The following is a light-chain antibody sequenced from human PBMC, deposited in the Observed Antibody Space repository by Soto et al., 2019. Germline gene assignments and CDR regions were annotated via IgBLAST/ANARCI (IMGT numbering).Light chain of an antibody. CDR2: AAS. CDR1: QAIGSW. V-gene: IGKV1-12*01. CDR3: QQADSLPAT. Sequence: DIQMTQSPSSVSASVGDRVTITCRASQAIGSWLVWYQQKPGKAPKVLIYAASILQYGVPSRFISGGSGTVFALTLSILQPEDPVIYYCQQADSLPATFGPGTTVDI. J-gene: IGKJ3*01.